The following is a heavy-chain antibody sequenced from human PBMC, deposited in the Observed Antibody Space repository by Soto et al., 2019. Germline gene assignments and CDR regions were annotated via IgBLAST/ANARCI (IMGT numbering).Heavy chain of an antibody. CDR1: GYTFTSYG. Sequence: VKVSCTASGYTFTSYGISWVRQAPGQGLEWMGWISAYNGNTNYAQKLQGRVTMTTDTSTSTAYMELRSLRSDDTAVYYCARRDAQWLVVDYWGQGTLVTVSS. V-gene: IGHV1-18*01. J-gene: IGHJ4*02. CDR3: ARRDAQWLVVDY. D-gene: IGHD6-19*01. CDR2: ISAYNGNT.